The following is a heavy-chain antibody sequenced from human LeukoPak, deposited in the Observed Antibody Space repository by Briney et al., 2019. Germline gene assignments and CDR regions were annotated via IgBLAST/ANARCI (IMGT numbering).Heavy chain of an antibody. CDR3: ARHRTIYYDNGGYWV. V-gene: IGHV4-34*01. CDR2: INHSGST. CDR1: GGSFSGYY. D-gene: IGHD3-22*01. J-gene: IGHJ4*02. Sequence: PSETLSLTCAVYGGSFSGYYWSWIRQPPGKGLEWIGEINHSGSTNYNPSLKSRVTISVDTSKNQFSLKLSSVTAADTAVYYCARHRTIYYDNGGYWVWGQGTLVTVSP.